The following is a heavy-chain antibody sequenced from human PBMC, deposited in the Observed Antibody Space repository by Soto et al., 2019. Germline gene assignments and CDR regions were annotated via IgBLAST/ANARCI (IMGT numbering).Heavy chain of an antibody. CDR2: INHSGST. J-gene: IGHJ3*02. D-gene: IGHD2-21*01. V-gene: IGHV4-34*01. CDR1: GGSFSGYY. CDR3: ARGGIVTAFDI. Sequence: QVQLQQWGAGLLKPSETLSLTCAVYGGSFSGYYWSWIRQPPGKGLEWIGEINHSGSTNYNPSLKIRFTISVDTSKNQFSLKLSSVTAADAAVYYWARGGIVTAFDIWGQGTMVTVSS.